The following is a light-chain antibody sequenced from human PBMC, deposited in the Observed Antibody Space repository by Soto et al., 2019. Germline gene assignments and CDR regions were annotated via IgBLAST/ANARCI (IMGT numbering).Light chain of an antibody. Sequence: DIQMTQSPSSLSASVGDRVTITCRTSQSISSYLNWYQQKPGKTPKLLIFSASTLQSGVPSRFSGSGSGTDFTLTISSMQPEDFATYYCQQSYITPPVTFGPGTKVDIK. CDR3: QQSYITPPVT. J-gene: IGKJ3*01. CDR2: SAS. V-gene: IGKV1-39*01. CDR1: QSISSY.